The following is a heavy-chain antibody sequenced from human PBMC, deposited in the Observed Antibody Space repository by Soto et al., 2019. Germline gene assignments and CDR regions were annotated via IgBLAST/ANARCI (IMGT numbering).Heavy chain of an antibody. D-gene: IGHD3-10*01. V-gene: IGHV3-15*07. CDR3: TTEPFYYGSGSYSDAFDI. Sequence: EVQLVESGGGLVKPGGSLRLSCAASGFTFSNAWMNWVRQAPGKGLEWVGRIKSKTDGGTTDYAAPVKGRFTISREDSKNTLYLQMNSLKTEDTAVYYCTTEPFYYGSGSYSDAFDIWGQGTMVTVSS. J-gene: IGHJ3*02. CDR1: GFTFSNAW. CDR2: IKSKTDGGTT.